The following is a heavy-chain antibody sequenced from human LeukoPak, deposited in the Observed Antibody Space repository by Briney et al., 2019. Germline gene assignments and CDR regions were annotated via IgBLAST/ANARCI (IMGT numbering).Heavy chain of an antibody. J-gene: IGHJ4*02. CDR2: INPNSGGT. CDR3: ARERLVGATPFDD. D-gene: IGHD1-26*01. CDR1: GYTFTGYY. Sequence: ASVTVSRTASGYTFTGYYMHWVRQAPGQGLEWMGRINPNSGGTNYAQKFQGRVTMTRDTSISTAYMELSRLRSDDTAVYYCARERLVGATPFDDWGQGTLVTVSS. V-gene: IGHV1-2*06.